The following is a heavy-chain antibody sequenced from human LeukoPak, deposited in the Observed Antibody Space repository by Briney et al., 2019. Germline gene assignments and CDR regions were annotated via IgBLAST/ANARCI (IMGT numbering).Heavy chain of an antibody. CDR2: IKEDGSEK. V-gene: IGHV3-7*04. D-gene: IGHD6-6*01. Sequence: GGSLTLSCAAYGFTFSSYWLSWVRQGPGKGLEWVANIKEDGSEKYYVDPVKDRFTTSRDNAKNSPYLQMDNLRAEDTAVYYCARDLSYSGSSVGSFDYWGQGTLVTVSS. J-gene: IGHJ4*02. CDR3: ARDLSYSGSSVGSFDY. CDR1: GFTFSSYW.